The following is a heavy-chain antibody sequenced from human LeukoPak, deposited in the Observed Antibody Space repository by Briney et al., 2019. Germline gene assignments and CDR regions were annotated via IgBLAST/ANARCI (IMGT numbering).Heavy chain of an antibody. CDR3: ARGTVTTAGKL. D-gene: IGHD4-17*01. CDR1: GYTFTSYG. J-gene: IGHJ4*02. Sequence: ASVKVSCKASGYTFTSYGISWVRQAPGQGLERMGRIIPILGIANYAQKFQGRVTITADKSTSTAYMELSSLRSEDTAVYYCARGTVTTAGKLWGQGTLVTVSS. CDR2: IIPILGIA. V-gene: IGHV1-69*04.